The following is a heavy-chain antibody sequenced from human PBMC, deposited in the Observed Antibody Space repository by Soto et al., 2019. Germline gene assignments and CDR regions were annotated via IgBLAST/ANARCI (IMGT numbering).Heavy chain of an antibody. J-gene: IGHJ4*02. CDR2: ISYDGSNK. CDR3: ATDRTPGLVFSHYLDY. CDR1: GFTFSSYG. Sequence: QVQLVESGGGVVQPGRSLRLSCAASGFTFSSYGMHWVRQAPGKGLEWVAVISYDGSNKYYADSVKGRFTISRDNSKNTLYLQMNGLRAEDTVVYYCATDRTPGLVFSHYLDYWGQGTLVTVSS. D-gene: IGHD5-12*01. V-gene: IGHV3-30*03.